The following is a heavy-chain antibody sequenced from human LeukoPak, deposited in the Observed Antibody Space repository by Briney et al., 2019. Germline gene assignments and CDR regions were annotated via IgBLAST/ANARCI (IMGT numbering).Heavy chain of an antibody. V-gene: IGHV3-7*05. CDR2: IKQDGSEK. D-gene: IGHD3-22*01. J-gene: IGHJ4*02. Sequence: PGGSLRLSCVGSGFTFSSYWMSWVRQAPGKGLEWVANIKQDGSEKYYVDSVKGRFTISRDNARNSLYLQMNSLRAGDTALYYCARERTYYYDSNPDYFDYWGQGTLVTVSS. CDR3: ARERTYYYDSNPDYFDY. CDR1: GFTFSSYW.